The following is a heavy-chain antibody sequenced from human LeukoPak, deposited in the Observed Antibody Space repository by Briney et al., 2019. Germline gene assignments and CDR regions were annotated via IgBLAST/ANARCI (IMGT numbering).Heavy chain of an antibody. J-gene: IGHJ4*02. V-gene: IGHV4-39*07. CDR1: GGSVSSSTYY. CDR3: ARDWRRGYFDY. CDR2: IYTSGST. Sequence: PSETLSLTCSVSGGSVSSSTYYWGWIRQPPGKGLEWIGSIYTSGSTNYNPSLKSRVTMSVDTSKNQFSLKLSSVTAADTAVYYCARDWRRGYFDYWGQGTLVTVSS.